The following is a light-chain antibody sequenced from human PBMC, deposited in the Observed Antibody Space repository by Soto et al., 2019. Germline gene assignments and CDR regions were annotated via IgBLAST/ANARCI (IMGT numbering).Light chain of an antibody. CDR1: QSIGGS. Sequence: EIVMTQSPATLSVSPGERATLSCRASQSIGGSLAWYQQNPGQAPSLLIYGASNRATGVPARFSGSGSGTDFTLTISSLQSEDFAVYYCQQYSNLWAFGQGTKVEIK. CDR3: QQYSNLWA. CDR2: GAS. V-gene: IGKV3-15*01. J-gene: IGKJ1*01.